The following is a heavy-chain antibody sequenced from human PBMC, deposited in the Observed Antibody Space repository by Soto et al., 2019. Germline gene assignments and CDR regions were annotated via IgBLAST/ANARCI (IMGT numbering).Heavy chain of an antibody. CDR1: GFTFSSYA. Sequence: PGGSLRLSCSASGFTFSSYAMHWVRQAPGKGLEYVSAISSNGGSTYYADSVKGRFTISRDNAKNSLYLQMNSLRAEDTAVYYCARDDAGLVALYYYYGMDVWGQGTKVTVSS. CDR3: ARDDAGLVALYYYYGMDV. CDR2: ISSNGGST. V-gene: IGHV3-64*04. D-gene: IGHD2-8*01. J-gene: IGHJ6*02.